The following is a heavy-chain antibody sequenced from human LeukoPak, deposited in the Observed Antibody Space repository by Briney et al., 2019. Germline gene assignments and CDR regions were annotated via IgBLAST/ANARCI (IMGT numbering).Heavy chain of an antibody. J-gene: IGHJ4*02. D-gene: IGHD3-22*01. CDR2: IGTSADNT. CDR1: GLTFSSYS. V-gene: IGHV3-23*01. Sequence: AGGSLRLSCAASGLTFSSYSMTWVRQAPGKGLEWVSVIGTSADNTYYADSVKGRFTISRDNSKNTLYLQMISLRAEDTAVYYCGGRYYYDSSTYYPLNYWGQGTLVTVSS. CDR3: GGRYYYDSSTYYPLNY.